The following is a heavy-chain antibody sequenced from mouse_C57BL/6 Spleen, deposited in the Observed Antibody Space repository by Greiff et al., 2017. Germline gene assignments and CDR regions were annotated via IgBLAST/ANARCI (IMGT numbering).Heavy chain of an antibody. J-gene: IGHJ2*01. D-gene: IGHD1-1*01. Sequence: VQLQQSGPELVKPGASVKISCKASGYTFTDYYMNWVKQSHGKSLEWIGDINPNNGGTSYNQKFKGKATLTVDKSSSTAYMELRSLTSEDSAVYYCARRYGSSPFDYWGQGTTLTVSS. V-gene: IGHV1-26*01. CDR1: GYTFTDYY. CDR2: INPNNGGT. CDR3: ARRYGSSPFDY.